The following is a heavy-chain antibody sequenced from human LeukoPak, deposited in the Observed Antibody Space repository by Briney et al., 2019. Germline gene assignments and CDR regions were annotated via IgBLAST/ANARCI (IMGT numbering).Heavy chain of an antibody. D-gene: IGHD1-26*01. CDR2: ISSSSYT. CDR1: GFTFSDYY. V-gene: IGHV3-11*05. J-gene: IGHJ4*02. Sequence: GGSLRLSCAASGFTFSDYYLSWIRQAPGKGLEWVSYISSSSYTNYADSVKGRFTISRDNAKNSLYLQMNSLRAEDTAVYYCARAVSVGATGYYFDYWGQGTLVTVSS. CDR3: ARAVSVGATGYYFDY.